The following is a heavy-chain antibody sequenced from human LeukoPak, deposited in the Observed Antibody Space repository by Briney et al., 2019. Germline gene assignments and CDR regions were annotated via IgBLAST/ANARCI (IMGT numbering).Heavy chain of an antibody. D-gene: IGHD3-22*01. Sequence: PGGSLRLSCAASGFTFDDYTMHWVRQAPGKGLEWVSLISWDGGSTYYADSVKGRFTISRDNGKNSLYLQMNSLRTEDTALYYCAKDWDDSSGYSYFDYWGQGTLVTVSS. CDR3: AKDWDDSSGYSYFDY. CDR2: ISWDGGST. J-gene: IGHJ4*02. CDR1: GFTFDDYT. V-gene: IGHV3-43*01.